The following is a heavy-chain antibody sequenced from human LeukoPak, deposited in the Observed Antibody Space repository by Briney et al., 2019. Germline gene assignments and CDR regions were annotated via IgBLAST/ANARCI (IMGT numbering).Heavy chain of an antibody. D-gene: IGHD3-10*01. Sequence: RAGGSLRLSCAASGFTFSDYYMSWIRQAPGKGLEWVSYISSSGSTIYYADSVKGRFTISRDNAKNSLYLQMNSLRAEDTAVYYCASTNKYYYGSGSANWGQGTLVTVSS. V-gene: IGHV3-11*04. CDR1: GFTFSDYY. J-gene: IGHJ4*02. CDR3: ASTNKYYYGSGSAN. CDR2: ISSSGSTI.